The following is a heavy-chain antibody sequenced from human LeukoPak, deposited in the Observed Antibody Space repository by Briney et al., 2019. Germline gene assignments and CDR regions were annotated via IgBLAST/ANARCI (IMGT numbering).Heavy chain of an antibody. CDR3: ARPSVWELPLDY. J-gene: IGHJ4*02. Sequence: VASVKVSCKASGGTFSSYAISWVRQAPGQGLEWMGRIIPILGIANYAQKFQGRVTITADKSTSTAYMELSSLRSEDTAVCYCARPSVWELPLDYWGQGTLVTVSS. CDR2: IIPILGIA. D-gene: IGHD1-26*01. CDR1: GGTFSSYA. V-gene: IGHV1-69*04.